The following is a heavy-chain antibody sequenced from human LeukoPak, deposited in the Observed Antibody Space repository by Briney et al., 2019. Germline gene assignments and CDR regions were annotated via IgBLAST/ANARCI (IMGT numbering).Heavy chain of an antibody. V-gene: IGHV3-74*01. CDR1: GFTFSNYW. D-gene: IGHD7-27*01. Sequence: GGSLRLSCAASGFTFSNYWMHWLRQAPGKELVWVSRIKSDGSSTDYADSVKGRFTISRDNAKSTLHLQMNSLRAEDTAVYYCARDWGYWGQGTLVTVSS. CDR2: IKSDGSST. J-gene: IGHJ4*02. CDR3: ARDWGY.